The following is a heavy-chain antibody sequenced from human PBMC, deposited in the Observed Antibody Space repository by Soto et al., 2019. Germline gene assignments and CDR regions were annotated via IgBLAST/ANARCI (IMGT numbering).Heavy chain of an antibody. Sequence: SSETLSLTCTFSCGSVISGNFFWSWIRQPPGKGLEWVGYVYNSRSTKYNPSLKSRVTISVDTSKNQFSLKMSSVTAADTAVYYCARGLVVTYYFDYWGQGTLVTVSS. CDR3: ARGLVVTYYFDY. J-gene: IGHJ4*02. D-gene: IGHD3-22*01. CDR1: CGSVISGNFF. V-gene: IGHV4-61*01. CDR2: VYNSRST.